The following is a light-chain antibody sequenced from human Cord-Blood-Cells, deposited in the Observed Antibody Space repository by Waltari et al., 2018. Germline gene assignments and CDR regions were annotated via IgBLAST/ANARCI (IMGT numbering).Light chain of an antibody. CDR1: SSDVGGYNY. CDR3: SSYTSSSTVV. J-gene: IGLJ2*01. CDR2: DVS. V-gene: IGLV2-14*01. Sequence: QSALTQPASVSGSPGQSLTISCTGTSSDVGGYNYVSWYQQPPGKAPKLMIYDVSNRPSGVFNRFSGAKSGNTAALTISGLQAEDEADYYCSSYTSSSTVVFGGGTKLTVL.